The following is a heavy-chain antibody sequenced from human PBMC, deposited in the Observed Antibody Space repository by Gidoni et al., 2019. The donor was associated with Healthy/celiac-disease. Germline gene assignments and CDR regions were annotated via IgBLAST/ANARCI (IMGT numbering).Heavy chain of an antibody. CDR2: ISGSGGST. V-gene: IGHV3-23*01. CDR1: GFTFISYA. Sequence: EVQLLESGGGLVQPGGSLRLSCSASGFTFISYAINWVRQAPGKGLEWVSIISGSGGSTNYEDSVKGRFTISRDNSKNTLYLQMNSLRAEDTAVYYCARIAVRSVDVWGQGTTVTVSS. D-gene: IGHD6-6*01. CDR3: ARIAVRSVDV. J-gene: IGHJ6*02.